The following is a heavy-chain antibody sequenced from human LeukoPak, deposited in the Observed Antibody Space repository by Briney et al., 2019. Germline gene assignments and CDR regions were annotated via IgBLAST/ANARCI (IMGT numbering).Heavy chain of an antibody. CDR1: GGSISSSSNY. V-gene: IGHV4-39*01. CDR2: IYYSGST. D-gene: IGHD3-10*01. J-gene: IGHJ5*02. CDR3: ARRLGSRGRFDP. Sequence: PSETLSLTCTVSGGSISSSSNYWGWLRQPPGKGLEWIGSIYYSGSTYYNPSLKSRVTISVDTSKNQFSLKLTSVTAADTAVYYCARRLGSRGRFDPWGQGTLVTVSS.